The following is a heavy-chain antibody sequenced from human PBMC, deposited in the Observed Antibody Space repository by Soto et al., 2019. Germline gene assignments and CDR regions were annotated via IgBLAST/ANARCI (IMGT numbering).Heavy chain of an antibody. Sequence: QLQLQESGPGLVKPSETLSLTCTVSGGSISSSGYYWGWIRQPPGKGLEWIGSIYYTGTTYYSPSLKSRVTISVDTSKNHFSLKLSSVTAADPAVYYCATDNFDYWGQGTLVTVSS. CDR2: IYYTGTT. D-gene: IGHD2-15*01. V-gene: IGHV4-39*02. CDR3: ATDNFDY. J-gene: IGHJ4*02. CDR1: GGSISSSGYY.